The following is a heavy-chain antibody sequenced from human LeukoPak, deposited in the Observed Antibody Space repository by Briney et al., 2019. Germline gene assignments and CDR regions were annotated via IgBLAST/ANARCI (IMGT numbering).Heavy chain of an antibody. J-gene: IGHJ4*02. CDR3: ARERQGGDN. D-gene: IGHD2-21*02. Sequence: ASVTVSCKPSGYYFNTYSINWVRQVPGQGLEWVGWINCDNGNTNYAQKFQGRVTITTDTPTTTAYMELGSLTSDDTAVYYCARERQGGDNGGQGSLVTVSS. V-gene: IGHV1-18*01. CDR1: GYYFNTYS. CDR2: INCDNGNT.